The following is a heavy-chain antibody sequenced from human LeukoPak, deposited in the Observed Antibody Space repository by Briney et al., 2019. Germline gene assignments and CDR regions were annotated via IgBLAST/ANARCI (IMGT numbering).Heavy chain of an antibody. CDR1: RFTFDDYA. J-gene: IGHJ4*02. D-gene: IGHD3-22*01. V-gene: IGHV3-9*01. CDR3: AKDHGYYYDSSGPDY. Sequence: GGSLRLSCAASRFTFDDYAMHWVRQAPGKGLEWVSVISWNSGSIGYADSVKGRFTISRDNAKNSLYLQMNSLRAEDTALYYCAKDHGYYYDSSGPDYWGQGTLVTVSS. CDR2: ISWNSGSI.